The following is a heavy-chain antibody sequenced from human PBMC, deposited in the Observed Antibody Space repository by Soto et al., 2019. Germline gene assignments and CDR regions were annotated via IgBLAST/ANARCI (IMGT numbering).Heavy chain of an antibody. V-gene: IGHV3-30-3*01. CDR2: ISYDGSNK. CDR1: GFTFSSYA. CDR3: ARDLYSSSSGVGY. D-gene: IGHD6-6*01. J-gene: IGHJ4*02. Sequence: QVQLVESGGGMVQPGRSLRLSCAASGFTFSSYAMHWVRQAPGKGLEWVAVISYDGSNKYYADSVKGRFTISRDNSKNTLYLQMNSLRAEDTAVYYCARDLYSSSSGVGYWGQGTLVTVSS.